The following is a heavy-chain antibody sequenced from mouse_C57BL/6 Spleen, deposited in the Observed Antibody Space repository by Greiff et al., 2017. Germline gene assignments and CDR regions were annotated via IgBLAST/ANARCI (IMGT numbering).Heavy chain of an antibody. V-gene: IGHV1-82*01. Sequence: QVQLQQSGPELVKPGASVKISCKASGYAFSSSWMNWVKQRPGKGLEWIGRIYPGDGDTNDNGKFKGKATLTADKSSSTTYMQLSSLTSEDSAVYFCARDGNSAWFAYWGQGTLVTVSA. D-gene: IGHD2-1*01. CDR3: ARDGNSAWFAY. CDR1: GYAFSSSW. CDR2: IYPGDGDT. J-gene: IGHJ3*01.